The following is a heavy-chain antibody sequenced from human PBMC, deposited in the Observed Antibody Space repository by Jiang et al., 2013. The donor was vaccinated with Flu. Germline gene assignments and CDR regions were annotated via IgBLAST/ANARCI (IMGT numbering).Heavy chain of an antibody. CDR1: GDSVSSNRAA. CDR3: ARNGAGYDYVWGSYRPTYYFDY. Sequence: SQTLSLTCVISGDSVSSNRAAWNWIRQSPSRGLEWLGRTYYRSKWFNDYAVSVKSRITINPDTSKNQFSLQLNSVTPEDTAVYYCARNGAGYDYVWGSYRPTYYFDYWGQGTLVTVSS. V-gene: IGHV6-1*01. CDR2: TYYRSKWFN. D-gene: IGHD3-16*02. J-gene: IGHJ4*02.